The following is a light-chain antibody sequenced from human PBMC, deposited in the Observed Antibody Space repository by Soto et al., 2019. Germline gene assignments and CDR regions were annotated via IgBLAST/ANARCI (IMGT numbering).Light chain of an antibody. V-gene: IGLV2-8*01. CDR3: STYAGSNNHVI. CDR2: EVS. CDR1: SSDVGAYNY. J-gene: IGLJ2*01. Sequence: QSVLTQPPSASGSPGQSVTISCSGTSSDVGAYNYVSWYQQHPGKAPRLLIYEVSQRPSGVPDRFSGSKSANTASLTVSGLQPEDEADYYCSTYAGSNNHVIFGGGTQLTVL.